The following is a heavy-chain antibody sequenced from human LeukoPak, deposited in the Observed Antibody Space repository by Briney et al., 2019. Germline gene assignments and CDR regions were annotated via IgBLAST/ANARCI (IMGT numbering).Heavy chain of an antibody. V-gene: IGHV3-9*01. D-gene: IGHD1-26*01. CDR1: GFTFDDYA. CDR2: ISWNSGSI. CDR3: AKDITPLSGSYGSRAFDI. J-gene: IGHJ3*02. Sequence: PGRSLRLSCAASGFTFDDYAMHWVRQAPGKGLEWDAGISWNSGSIGYADSVKGRFTISRDNAKNSLYLQMNSLRAEDTALYYCAKDITPLSGSYGSRAFDIWGQGTMVTVSS.